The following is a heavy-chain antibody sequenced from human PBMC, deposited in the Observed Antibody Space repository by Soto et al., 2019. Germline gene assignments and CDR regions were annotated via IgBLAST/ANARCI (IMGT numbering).Heavy chain of an antibody. Sequence: QVQLQESGPGLVKPSGTLSLTCAVSGGSISSSNWWSWVRQPPGKGLEWVGEIYHSRSTNNHPSLKSRVTISVDESKDQFPLKLSPVTAADTDVYYCAREGSSSWDGDYWGQGTLVTVSS. CDR2: IYHSRST. CDR1: GGSISSSNW. CDR3: AREGSSSWDGDY. J-gene: IGHJ4*02. D-gene: IGHD6-13*01. V-gene: IGHV4-4*02.